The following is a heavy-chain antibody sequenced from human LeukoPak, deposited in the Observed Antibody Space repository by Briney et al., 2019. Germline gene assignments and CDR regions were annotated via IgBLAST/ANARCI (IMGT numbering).Heavy chain of an antibody. CDR3: ARSEGELSPTGGFDP. D-gene: IGHD1-7*01. Sequence: ASVKVSCKASGGTFSSYAISWVRQAPGQGLEWMGGIIPIFGTANYAQKFQGRVTITTDESTSTAYMELSSLRSEDTAVYYCARSEGELSPTGGFDPWGQGTLVTVSS. CDR2: IIPIFGTA. J-gene: IGHJ5*02. V-gene: IGHV1-69*05. CDR1: GGTFSSYA.